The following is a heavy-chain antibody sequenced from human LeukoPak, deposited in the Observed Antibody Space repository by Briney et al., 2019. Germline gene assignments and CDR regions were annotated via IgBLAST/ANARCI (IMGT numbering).Heavy chain of an antibody. D-gene: IGHD3-16*02. V-gene: IGHV1-2*02. J-gene: IGHJ2*01. Sequence: ASVKVSCKASGYTFTVNHVHWVRQAPGQGLEWMGWVGPKSGGTMYAQKFQDRVAMTSDTSISTAYMELSGLRSDDTAVYFCAREADIVSFDLWGRGTLVTVSS. CDR2: VGPKSGGT. CDR1: GYTFTVNH. CDR3: AREADIVSFDL.